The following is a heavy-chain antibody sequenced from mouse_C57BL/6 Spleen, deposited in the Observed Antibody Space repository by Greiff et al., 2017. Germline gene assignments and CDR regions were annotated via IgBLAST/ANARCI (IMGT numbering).Heavy chain of an antibody. CDR2: INYDGSST. Sequence: VKLVESEGGLVQPGSSMKLSCTASGFTFSDYYMAWVRQVPEKGLEWVANINYDGSSTYYLDSLKSRFIISRDNAKNILYLQMSSLKSEDTATYYCARGLLLDYWGQGTTLTVSS. J-gene: IGHJ2*01. D-gene: IGHD1-1*01. V-gene: IGHV5-16*01. CDR3: ARGLLLDY. CDR1: GFTFSDYY.